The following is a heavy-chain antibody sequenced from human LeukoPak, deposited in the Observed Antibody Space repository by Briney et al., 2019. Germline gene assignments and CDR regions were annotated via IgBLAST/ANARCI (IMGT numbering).Heavy chain of an antibody. CDR3: ARRGSSWSGGRLYYGMDV. Sequence: SVKVSCKASGGTFSSYAISWVRQAPGQGLEWMGGIIPIFGTANYAQKFQGRVTITADESTSTAYMELSSLRSEDTAVYYCARRGSSWSGGRLYYGMDVWGKGTTVTVSS. V-gene: IGHV1-69*13. J-gene: IGHJ6*04. CDR2: IIPIFGTA. CDR1: GGTFSSYA. D-gene: IGHD6-13*01.